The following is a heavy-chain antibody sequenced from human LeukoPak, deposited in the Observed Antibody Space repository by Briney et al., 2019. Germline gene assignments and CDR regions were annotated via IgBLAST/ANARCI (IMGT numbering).Heavy chain of an antibody. J-gene: IGHJ4*02. CDR2: IYYSGST. CDR3: ARDSGRYYFDY. CDR1: GGSISSYY. V-gene: IGHV4-59*01. Sequence: PSETLSLTCTVSGGSISSYYWSWIRQPPGKGLEWIGYIYYSGSTNYNPSLKSRVTISVDTSKNQFSLKLSSVTAADTAVYYGARDSGRYYFDYWGQGTLVTVSS. D-gene: IGHD3-10*01.